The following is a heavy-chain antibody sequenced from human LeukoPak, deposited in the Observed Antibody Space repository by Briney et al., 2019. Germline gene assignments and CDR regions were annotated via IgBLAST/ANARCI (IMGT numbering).Heavy chain of an antibody. Sequence: GGSLRLSCAASGFTFSSYGMHWVRQAPGKGLEWVAFIRYDGSNKYYADSVKGRFTIPRDNSKNTLYLQMNSLRAEDTAVYYCAKDLVYYDSSGYPDYWGQGTLVTVSS. J-gene: IGHJ4*02. D-gene: IGHD3-22*01. V-gene: IGHV3-30*02. CDR2: IRYDGSNK. CDR1: GFTFSSYG. CDR3: AKDLVYYDSSGYPDY.